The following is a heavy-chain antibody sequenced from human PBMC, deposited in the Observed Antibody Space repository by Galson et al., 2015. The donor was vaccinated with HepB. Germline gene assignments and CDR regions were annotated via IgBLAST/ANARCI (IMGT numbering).Heavy chain of an antibody. Sequence: SVKVSCKASGGTFSSYAISWVRQAPGQGLEWMGGIIPIFGTANYAQKFQGRVTITADESTSTAYMELSSLRSEDTAVYYCARVGVVVVAARRGWRWFDPWGQGTLVTVSS. CDR3: ARVGVVVVAARRGWRWFDP. V-gene: IGHV1-69*13. D-gene: IGHD2-15*01. CDR2: IIPIFGTA. CDR1: GGTFSSYA. J-gene: IGHJ5*02.